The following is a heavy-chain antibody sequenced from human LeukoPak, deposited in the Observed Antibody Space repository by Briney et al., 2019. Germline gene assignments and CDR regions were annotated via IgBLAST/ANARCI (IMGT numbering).Heavy chain of an antibody. CDR3: ARNWFDP. CDR1: GFTVSSDY. V-gene: IGHV3-53*05. J-gene: IGHJ5*02. Sequence: GGSLRLSCAASGFTVSSDYMSWVRQTPGKGLEWVSVIYSGGSTYYADSVKGRFTISRDKSKNTVYPQMNSLRFEDTAMYYCARNWFDPWGQGTLVTVSS. CDR2: IYSGGST.